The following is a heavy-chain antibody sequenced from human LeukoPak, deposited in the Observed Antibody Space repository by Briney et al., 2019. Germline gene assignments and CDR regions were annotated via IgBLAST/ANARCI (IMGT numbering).Heavy chain of an antibody. D-gene: IGHD2-15*01. CDR2: ISSSATSK. CDR1: GFTFFSYD. V-gene: IGHV3-48*03. Sequence: GGSLRLSCAASGFTFFSYDMYWVRQAPGKGLEWVSYISSSATSKYYADSVRGRFTISRDNAKSSLYLQMNSLRAEDTAVYYCARDGVNCSGAGCYSFFAFDIWGQGTMVTVSS. CDR3: ARDGVNCSGAGCYSFFAFDI. J-gene: IGHJ3*02.